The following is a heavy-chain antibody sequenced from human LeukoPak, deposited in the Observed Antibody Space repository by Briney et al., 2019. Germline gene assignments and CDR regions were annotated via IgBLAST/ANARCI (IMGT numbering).Heavy chain of an antibody. Sequence: PSETLSLTCTVSGGSISSSSYYWGWIRQPPGKGLEWIGSIYYSGSTYYNPSLKSRVTISVDTSKNQFSLKLSSVTAADTAVYYCARGLFTYYDILTDSPYGMDVWGQGTTVTVSS. CDR2: IYYSGST. CDR1: GGSISSSSYY. CDR3: ARGLFTYYDILTDSPYGMDV. D-gene: IGHD3-9*01. J-gene: IGHJ6*02. V-gene: IGHV4-39*07.